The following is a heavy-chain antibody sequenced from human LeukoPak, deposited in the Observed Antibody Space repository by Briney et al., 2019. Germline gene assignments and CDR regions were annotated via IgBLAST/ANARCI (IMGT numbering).Heavy chain of an antibody. J-gene: IGHJ2*01. CDR1: GGSFSGYY. V-gene: IGHV4-34*01. CDR3: ARVLLKHTVVVTPRNWYFDL. CDR2: INHSGST. Sequence: SETLSLTCAVCGGSFSGYYWSWIRQPPGKGLEWIGEINHSGSTNYNPSLKSRVTISVDTSKNQFSLKLSSVTAADTAVYYCARVLLKHTVVVTPRNWYFDLWGRGTLVTVSS. D-gene: IGHD2-21*02.